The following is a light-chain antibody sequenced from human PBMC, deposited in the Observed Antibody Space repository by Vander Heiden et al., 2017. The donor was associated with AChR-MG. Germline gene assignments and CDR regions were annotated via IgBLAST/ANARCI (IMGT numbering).Light chain of an antibody. Sequence: QSVLTQPPSVSGAPGQRVTISCTGSSSNIGAGYDVPWYQQLPGTAPKLLIYNNINRPSGVPDRFSGSKSGTSASLAITGLQAEDEADYYCQSYDSSLSGWVFGGGTKLTVL. CDR1: SSNIGAGYD. V-gene: IGLV1-40*01. CDR2: NNI. CDR3: QSYDSSLSGWV. J-gene: IGLJ3*02.